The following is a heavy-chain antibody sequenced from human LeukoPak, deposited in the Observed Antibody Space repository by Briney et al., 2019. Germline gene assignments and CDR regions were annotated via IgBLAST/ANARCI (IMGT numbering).Heavy chain of an antibody. J-gene: IGHJ4*02. V-gene: IGHV3-30-3*01. D-gene: IGHD3-10*01. CDR1: GFTIRNYV. CDR2: TSSDLNVK. Sequence: GGSLRLSCAASGFTIRNYVIHWVRQAPGKGLEWVAVTSSDLNVKLYADSVKGRFTISRDNSRSTLYLQMNSLRPEDTAIYYCAREGYYGSGSPPSLYFDYWGQGTLVTVSS. CDR3: AREGYYGSGSPPSLYFDY.